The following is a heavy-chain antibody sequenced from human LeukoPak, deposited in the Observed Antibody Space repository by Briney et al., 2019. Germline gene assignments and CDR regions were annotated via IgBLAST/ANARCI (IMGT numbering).Heavy chain of an antibody. CDR2: IYYSGST. CDR1: GGSISSSSYY. V-gene: IGHV4-39*01. Sequence: SETLSLTCTVSGGSISSSSYYWGWIRQPPGKGLEWIGSIYYSGSTYYNPSLKSRVTISVDTPKNQFSLKLSSVTAADTAVYYCASRVDTAMTDWGQGTLVTVSS. J-gene: IGHJ4*02. D-gene: IGHD5-18*01. CDR3: ASRVDTAMTD.